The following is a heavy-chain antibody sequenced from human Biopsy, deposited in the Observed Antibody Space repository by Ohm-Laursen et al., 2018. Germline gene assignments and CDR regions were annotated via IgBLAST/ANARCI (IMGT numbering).Heavy chain of an antibody. D-gene: IGHD4-11*01. CDR3: ARGGFFAYSTFDY. V-gene: IGHV3-74*01. CDR1: GFTFSNYY. J-gene: IGHJ4*02. Sequence: GSLRLSCTASGFTFSNYYMHWVRQAPGTGLLLVSRIKRDGTTTDYAESVKGRFTISRDNAKNTLYLQMNSLRAEDTAVYYCARGGFFAYSTFDYWGQGALVTVSS. CDR2: IKRDGTTT.